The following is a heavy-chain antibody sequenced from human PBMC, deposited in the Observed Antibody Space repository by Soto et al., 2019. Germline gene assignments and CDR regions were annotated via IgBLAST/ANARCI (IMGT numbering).Heavy chain of an antibody. CDR3: ASAPDRYPTPAY. Sequence: KGLVWVSRINSDGSSTSYADSVKGRFTIPRDNAKNTPYLQMNSLRAEDTAVYSCASAPDRYPTPAYWLHGTPVPVSS. D-gene: IGHD1-1*01. CDR2: INSDGSST. J-gene: IGHJ4*01. V-gene: IGHV3-74*01.